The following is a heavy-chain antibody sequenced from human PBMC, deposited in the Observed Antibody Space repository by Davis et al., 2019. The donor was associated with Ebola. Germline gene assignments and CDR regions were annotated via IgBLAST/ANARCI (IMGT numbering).Heavy chain of an antibody. CDR2: ISYDGIEK. J-gene: IGHJ6*02. Sequence: GESLKISCAASGLNFPNYAMHWVRQAPGKGLECVAVISYDGIEKYYPESVKGRFTISRDNSQDTLFLEMNNLRTDDMAVYFCARGLLPYGLDLWGQGTTVTVSS. V-gene: IGHV3-30*04. CDR3: ARGLLPYGLDL. D-gene: IGHD2-15*01. CDR1: GLNFPNYA.